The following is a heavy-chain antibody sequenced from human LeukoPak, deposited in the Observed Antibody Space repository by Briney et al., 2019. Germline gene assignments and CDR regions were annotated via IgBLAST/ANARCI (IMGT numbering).Heavy chain of an antibody. J-gene: IGHJ6*02. Sequence: SETLSLTCSVSGGSISSYYWSWIRQPPGKGLEWIAYISDIGSINYNPSLKSRVTISLDTSKNQFSLKLSSVTAADTAVYYCARLRTTVTKYYYYYYYGMDVWGQGTTVTVSS. CDR2: ISDIGSI. CDR3: ARLRTTVTKYYYYYYYGMDV. D-gene: IGHD4-17*01. CDR1: GGSISSYY. V-gene: IGHV4-59*12.